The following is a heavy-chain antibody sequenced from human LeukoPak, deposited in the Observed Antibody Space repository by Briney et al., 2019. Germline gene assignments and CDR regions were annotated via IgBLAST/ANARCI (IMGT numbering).Heavy chain of an antibody. Sequence: ASVKVSCKTFGDTFSYHSISWVRQAPGQGLQWLGGIIPHVGSPRYTERLQDRITITADESTTTAYLELSSLRSDDTAVYYCARDRDSGSSNWFGPWGQGTLVTVSS. D-gene: IGHD1-26*01. J-gene: IGHJ5*02. CDR2: IIPHVGSP. CDR1: GDTFSYHS. V-gene: IGHV1-69*13. CDR3: ARDRDSGSSNWFGP.